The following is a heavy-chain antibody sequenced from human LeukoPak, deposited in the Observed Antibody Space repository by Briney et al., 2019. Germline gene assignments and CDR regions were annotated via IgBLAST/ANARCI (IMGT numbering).Heavy chain of an antibody. Sequence: PSEALSLTCAVYGGSFSGYYWSWIRQPPGKGLEWIGEINHSGSTNYNPSLKSRVTISVDTSKNQFSLKLSSVTAADTAVYYCARVGNSGYCSSTSCPKRYYYGMDVGGKGTTVTVSS. D-gene: IGHD2-2*01. CDR3: ARVGNSGYCSSTSCPKRYYYGMDV. CDR2: INHSGST. CDR1: GGSFSGYY. J-gene: IGHJ6*04. V-gene: IGHV4-34*01.